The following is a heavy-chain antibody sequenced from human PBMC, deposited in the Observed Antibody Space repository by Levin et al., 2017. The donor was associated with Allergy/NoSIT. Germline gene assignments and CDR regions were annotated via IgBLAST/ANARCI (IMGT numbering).Heavy chain of an antibody. D-gene: IGHD2-15*01. Sequence: SVKVSCKASGGTFSSYTISWVRQAPGQGLEWMGRIIPILGIANYAQKFQGRVTITADKSTSTAYMELSSLRSEDTAVYYCARDSQVVVAAYFDYWGQGTLVTVSS. J-gene: IGHJ4*02. V-gene: IGHV1-69*04. CDR1: GGTFSSYT. CDR3: ARDSQVVVAAYFDY. CDR2: IIPILGIA.